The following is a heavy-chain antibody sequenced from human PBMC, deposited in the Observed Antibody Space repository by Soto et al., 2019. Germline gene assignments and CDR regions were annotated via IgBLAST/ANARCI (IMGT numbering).Heavy chain of an antibody. J-gene: IGHJ4*02. CDR3: ATPGPS. V-gene: IGHV3-33*01. CDR2: IWFDGSNK. Sequence: QVQLVESGGGVVQPGRSLRLSCAASGFTFSSYGMHWVRQAPGKGLEWVAVIWFDGSNKFYADSVKGRFTISRDNSKNPLSLQMNSLREEDSAAFSWATPGPSGGQGPLVPVSS. CDR1: GFTFSSYG.